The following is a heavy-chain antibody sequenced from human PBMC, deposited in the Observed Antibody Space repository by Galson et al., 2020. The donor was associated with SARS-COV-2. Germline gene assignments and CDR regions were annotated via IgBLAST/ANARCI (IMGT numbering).Heavy chain of an antibody. CDR3: ARDQVPAGAYYDFWSGYYSYFQH. V-gene: IGHV1-18*01. CDR1: GYTFTRYG. J-gene: IGHJ1*01. CDR2: ISAYNGNT. Sequence: ASVKVSCKASGYTFTRYGISWVRQAPGQGLEWMGWISAYNGNTNYAQKPQGRVTMTTDTSTSTAYMELRSLRSDDTAVYYCARDQVPAGAYYDFWSGYYSYFQHWGQGTLVTVSS. D-gene: IGHD3-3*01.